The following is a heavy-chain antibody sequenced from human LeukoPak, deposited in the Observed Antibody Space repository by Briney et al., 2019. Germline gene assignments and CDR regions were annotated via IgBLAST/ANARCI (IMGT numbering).Heavy chain of an antibody. Sequence: GGSLRLSCAASEFSVSSNYMSWVRQAPGKGLEWVSVTYAGGSTYYADSVKGRFTISRDNSKNTLYLQMNSLRAEDTAVYYCARDLWLSRYYFDYWGQGTLVTVSS. J-gene: IGHJ4*02. V-gene: IGHV3-53*01. CDR1: EFSVSSNY. D-gene: IGHD3-22*01. CDR3: ARDLWLSRYYFDY. CDR2: TYAGGST.